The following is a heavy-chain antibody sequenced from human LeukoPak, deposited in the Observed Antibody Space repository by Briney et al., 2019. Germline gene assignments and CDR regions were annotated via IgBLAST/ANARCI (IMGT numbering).Heavy chain of an antibody. J-gene: IGHJ4*02. Sequence: ASVKVSCKASGYTFTVYYIHWVRQAPGQGLEWMGWINPNSGGTNYAQMFQDRVTMTRDTSISTAYMELSSLRSDDTAVYYCASYSSPQFPPDYWGQGTLVTVSS. CDR3: ASYSSPQFPPDY. CDR2: INPNSGGT. D-gene: IGHD3-22*01. V-gene: IGHV1-2*02. CDR1: GYTFTVYY.